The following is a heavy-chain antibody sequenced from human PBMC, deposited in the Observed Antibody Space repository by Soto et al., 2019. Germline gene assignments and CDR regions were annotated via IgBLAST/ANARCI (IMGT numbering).Heavy chain of an antibody. CDR2: ISSSSSHI. J-gene: IGHJ6*02. CDR3: ARDPPPRYDFWSGPPRMDV. Sequence: PVGSLGVSCAASGFTFSSYSMNWVRQAPGKGLEWVSSISSSSSHIYYADSVKGRFTISRDNAKNSLYLQMKSLRAEDTAVYYCARDPPPRYDFWSGPPRMDVWGQGTTVTVSS. CDR1: GFTFSSYS. V-gene: IGHV3-21*01. D-gene: IGHD3-3*01.